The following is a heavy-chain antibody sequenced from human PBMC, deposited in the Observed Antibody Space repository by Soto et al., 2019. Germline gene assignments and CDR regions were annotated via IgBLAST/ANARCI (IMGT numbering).Heavy chain of an antibody. V-gene: IGHV4-31*03. CDR2: IYYSGST. J-gene: IGHJ6*02. D-gene: IGHD5-12*01. CDR3: VRERSGYGYGMDV. CDR1: GGSISSGGYY. Sequence: QVQLQESGPGLVKPSQTLSLTCTVSGGSISSGGYYWSWIRQHPGKGLEWIGYIYYSGSTYYNPSLKSRVTISVDTSKNQFSLKLSSVTAADTAVYYCVRERSGYGYGMDVWGQGTTVTVSS.